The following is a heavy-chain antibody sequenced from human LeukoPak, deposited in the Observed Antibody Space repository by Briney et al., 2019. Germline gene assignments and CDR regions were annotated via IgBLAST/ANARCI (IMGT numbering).Heavy chain of an antibody. Sequence: PGGSLRLSCAASGFTVSSNYMIWVRQAPGKGLEWVSVIYTGGTINYADSVKGRFTISRDNSKNTLYLQMDSLRAEDTAVYYCAKDLSLYPYDSSGYYYAFDIWGQGTMVTISS. J-gene: IGHJ3*02. CDR2: IYTGGTI. V-gene: IGHV3-53*01. CDR3: AKDLSLYPYDSSGYYYAFDI. CDR1: GFTVSSNY. D-gene: IGHD3-22*01.